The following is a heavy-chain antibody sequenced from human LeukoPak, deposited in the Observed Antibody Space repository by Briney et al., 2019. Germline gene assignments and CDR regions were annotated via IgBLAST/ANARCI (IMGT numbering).Heavy chain of an antibody. CDR2: IYHSGST. D-gene: IGHD3-3*01. CDR1: SGSISSGAYY. Sequence: SETLSLTCTVSSGSISSGAYYWGWIRQPPGKGLEWVGSIYHSGSTFYNPSLKGRATISVDTSKNQFYLKLTSVTAADTAAFFCAREEFLSACFDSWGQGTLATVSS. J-gene: IGHJ4*02. V-gene: IGHV4-39*07. CDR3: AREEFLSACFDS.